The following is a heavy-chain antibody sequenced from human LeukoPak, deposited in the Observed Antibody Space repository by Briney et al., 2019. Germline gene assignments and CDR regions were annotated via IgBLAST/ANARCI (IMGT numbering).Heavy chain of an antibody. J-gene: IGHJ4*02. CDR3: ARERTDTSMDY. D-gene: IGHD5-18*01. Sequence: PSETLSLTCTVSGGSISSGSYYWTWIRQPAGKGLEWIGRIYTSGSTNHNPSLKSRVTISLDTSKNQFSLKLISVTAADTAVYFCARERTDTSMDYWGQGTLDTVSS. CDR1: GGSISSGSYY. CDR2: IYTSGST. V-gene: IGHV4-61*02.